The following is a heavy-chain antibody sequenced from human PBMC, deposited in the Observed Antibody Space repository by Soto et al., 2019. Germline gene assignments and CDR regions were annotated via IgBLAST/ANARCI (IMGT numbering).Heavy chain of an antibody. J-gene: IGHJ4*02. D-gene: IGHD6-25*01. V-gene: IGHV3-23*01. CDR2: ISSSGSST. CDR3: AKVPSAYYFDY. CDR1: GFTFSSYA. Sequence: EVQLLESGGGLVQPGGSLRLSCAASGFTFSSYAMSWVRQAPGKGLEWVSTISSSGSSTDYADSVKGRFTISRDNSKNMLYLQMNSLRAEATAVYYCAKVPSAYYFDYWGQGTLVTVSS.